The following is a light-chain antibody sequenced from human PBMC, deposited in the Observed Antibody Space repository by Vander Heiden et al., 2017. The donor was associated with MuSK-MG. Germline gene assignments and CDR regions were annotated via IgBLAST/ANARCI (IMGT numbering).Light chain of an antibody. CDR3: QQSYSTLFT. CDR1: QSISSY. Sequence: DIQTTRSPPSLSASVGDRVPITCRASQSISSYLNWYHQKPGKAPELLIYAASSLQSGVPSRFSGSGSGTDFTLTISSLQPEDFATYYCQQSYSTLFTFGPGTKVDIK. V-gene: IGKV1-39*01. CDR2: AAS. J-gene: IGKJ3*01.